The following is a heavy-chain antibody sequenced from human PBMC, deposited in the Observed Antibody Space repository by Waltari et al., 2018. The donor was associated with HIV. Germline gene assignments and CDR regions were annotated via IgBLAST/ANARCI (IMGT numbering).Heavy chain of an antibody. Sequence: QVQLVESGGGVVQPGRSLRLSCAASGLTFSSYGMHWVRQAPGKGLEWVALIWYDASNKYYADSVKGRFTISRDNSKNTLYLQMNSLRAEDTAVYYCAREGNVDIVATMDYYGMDVWGQGTTVTVSS. V-gene: IGHV3-33*08. CDR2: IWYDASNK. J-gene: IGHJ6*02. CDR1: GLTFSSYG. D-gene: IGHD5-12*01. CDR3: AREGNVDIVATMDYYGMDV.